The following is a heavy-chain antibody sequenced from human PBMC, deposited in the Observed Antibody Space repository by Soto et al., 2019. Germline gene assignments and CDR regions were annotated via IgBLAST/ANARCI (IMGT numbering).Heavy chain of an antibody. D-gene: IGHD3-3*01. V-gene: IGHV3-53*01. J-gene: IGHJ4*01. CDR2: IYSGGST. CDR3: AKDRQSTYRFGAGTI. Sequence: GGSLRLSCAASGFTVSSNYMSWVRQAPGKGLEWVSVIYSGGSTYYADSVLGRFTISRDNSNSTLYLQMDSLRVDDTAVYYCAKDRQSTYRFGAGTIWGLGTPVTVSS. CDR1: GFTVSSNY.